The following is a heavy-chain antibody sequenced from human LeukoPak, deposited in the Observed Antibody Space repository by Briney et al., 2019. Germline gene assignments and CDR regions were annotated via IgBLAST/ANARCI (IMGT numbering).Heavy chain of an antibody. D-gene: IGHD4-17*01. CDR2: INYSGST. CDR1: GGSISSSNYY. V-gene: IGHV4-39*01. J-gene: IGHJ4*02. CDR3: ARLGDYGEFDY. Sequence: SETLSLTCTVSGGSISSSNYYWGWIRQSPGKGLVYVGSINYSGSTYYNPSLKSRVTISVDTSENQFSLKLNSVTAADTAVYYCARLGDYGEFDYWGQGTLVTVSS.